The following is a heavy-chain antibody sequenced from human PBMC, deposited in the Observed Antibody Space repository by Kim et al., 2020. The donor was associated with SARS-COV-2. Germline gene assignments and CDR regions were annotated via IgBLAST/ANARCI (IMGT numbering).Heavy chain of an antibody. J-gene: IGHJ5*02. Sequence: SQTLSLTCTVSGGSISSYYWSWIRQPPGKGLEWIGYIYYSGSTNYNPSLKSRVTISVDTSKNQFSLKLSSVTAADTAVYYCARGSRYYDSSGYLSWGQGTLVTVSS. CDR2: IYYSGST. CDR3: ARGSRYYDSSGYLS. CDR1: GGSISSYY. V-gene: IGHV4-59*13. D-gene: IGHD3-22*01.